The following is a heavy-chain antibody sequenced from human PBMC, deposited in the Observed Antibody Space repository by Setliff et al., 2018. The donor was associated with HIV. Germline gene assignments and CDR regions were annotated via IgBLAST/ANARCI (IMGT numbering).Heavy chain of an antibody. Sequence: SETLSLTCAVSGYPISSGYFWGWLRQPPGKGLEWIASIFHSGSTYYNPSLKSRVTISVDTSKNQFSLKVTSVTAADTAVYYCATDYGQEDSAMEFDHWGQGTLVTVSS. CDR1: GYPISSGYF. V-gene: IGHV4-38-2*02. CDR2: IFHSGST. D-gene: IGHD2-15*01. J-gene: IGHJ4*02. CDR3: ATDYGQEDSAMEFDH.